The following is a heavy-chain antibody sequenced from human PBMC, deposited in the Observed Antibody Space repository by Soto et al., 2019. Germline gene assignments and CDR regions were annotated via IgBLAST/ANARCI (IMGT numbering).Heavy chain of an antibody. Sequence: PSETLSLTCTVSGGSISSGGYYWSWIRQHPGKGLEWIGYIYYSGSTYYNPSLKSRVTISVDTSKNQFSLKLSSVTAADTAVYYCARDRSAGILYGMDVWGKGTTVTVSS. CDR1: GGSISSGGYY. D-gene: IGHD3-10*01. CDR3: ARDRSAGILYGMDV. V-gene: IGHV4-31*03. J-gene: IGHJ6*04. CDR2: IYYSGST.